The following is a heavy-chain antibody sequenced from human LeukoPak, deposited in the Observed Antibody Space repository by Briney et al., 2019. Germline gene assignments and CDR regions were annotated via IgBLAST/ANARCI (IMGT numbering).Heavy chain of an antibody. CDR3: ARGVVVAATHFAY. V-gene: IGHV3-13*01. Sequence: PGGSLRLSCAASGFTFSSYDMHWVRQAPGKGLEWVSAIGTGGDTYYSGSVKGRFTISRETAKNPLYLQMNSLTAGDPAVYYCARGVVVAATHFAYWGQATLVTVSS. J-gene: IGHJ4*02. D-gene: IGHD2-15*01. CDR2: IGTGGDT. CDR1: GFTFSSYD.